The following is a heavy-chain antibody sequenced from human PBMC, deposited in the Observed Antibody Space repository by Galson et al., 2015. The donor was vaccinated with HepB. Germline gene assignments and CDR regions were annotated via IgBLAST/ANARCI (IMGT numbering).Heavy chain of an antibody. J-gene: IGHJ6*02. V-gene: IGHV1-18*01. D-gene: IGHD2-21*02. Sequence: SVKVSCKASGYTFTSYGISWVRQAPGQGLEWMGWISAYNGNTNYAQKFQGRVTMTTDTSTSTAYMELRSLRSDDTAVYYCARDVPIVVVTAMAPVYNYYGMDVWGQGTTVTASS. CDR1: GYTFTSYG. CDR2: ISAYNGNT. CDR3: ARDVPIVVVTAMAPVYNYYGMDV.